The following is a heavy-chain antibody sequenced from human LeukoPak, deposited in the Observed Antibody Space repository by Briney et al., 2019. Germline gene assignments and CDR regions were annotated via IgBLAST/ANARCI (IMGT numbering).Heavy chain of an antibody. CDR1: GFTFSSYW. Sequence: GGSLRLSCATSGFTFSSYWMSWVRQAPGKGLEWVANIKQDGSEKYFVDSVKGRFAISRDNAKNSLYLQMNSLRAEDTAVYYCARTGTTFDYWGQGTLVTISS. V-gene: IGHV3-7*01. CDR2: IKQDGSEK. J-gene: IGHJ4*02. D-gene: IGHD1-1*01. CDR3: ARTGTTFDY.